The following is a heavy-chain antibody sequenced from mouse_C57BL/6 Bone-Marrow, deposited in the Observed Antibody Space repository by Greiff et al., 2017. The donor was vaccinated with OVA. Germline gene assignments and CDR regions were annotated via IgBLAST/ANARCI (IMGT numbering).Heavy chain of an antibody. Sequence: EVMLVESGPGMVKPSQSLSLTCTVTGYSITSGYDWHWIRHFPGNKLEWMGYISYSGSTNYNPSLKSRISITHDTSKNHFFLKLNSVTTEDTATYYCARAAQATGYYFDYWGQGTTLTVSS. CDR1: GYSITSGYD. CDR3: ARAAQATGYYFDY. J-gene: IGHJ2*01. CDR2: ISYSGST. D-gene: IGHD3-2*02. V-gene: IGHV3-1*01.